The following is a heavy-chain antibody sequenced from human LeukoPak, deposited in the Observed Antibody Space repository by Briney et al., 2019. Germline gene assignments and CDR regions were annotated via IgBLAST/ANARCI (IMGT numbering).Heavy chain of an antibody. CDR1: GGTFSSYA. J-gene: IGHJ4*02. CDR2: IIPIFGTA. D-gene: IGHD3-22*01. CDR3: ARGGTPYYYDSSGYYYFDY. Sequence: GASVKVSCKASGGTFSSYAISWVRQAPGQGLEWMGGIIPIFGTANYAQKFQGRVTITADESTSTAYMELSSLRSEDTAVYYCARGGTPYYYDSSGYYYFDYWGQGTLVTVSS. V-gene: IGHV1-69*13.